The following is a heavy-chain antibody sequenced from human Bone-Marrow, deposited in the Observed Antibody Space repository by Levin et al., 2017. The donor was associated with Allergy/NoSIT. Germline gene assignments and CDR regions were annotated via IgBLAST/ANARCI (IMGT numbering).Heavy chain of an antibody. CDR2: ISSSSSYI. CDR3: ARDRNDILTGYRFDY. J-gene: IGHJ4*02. D-gene: IGHD3-9*01. CDR1: GFTFSSYS. Sequence: PGGSLRLSCAASGFTFSSYSMNWVRQAPGKGLEWVSSISSSSSYIYYADSVKGRFTISRDNAKNSLYLQMNSLRAEDTAVYYCARDRNDILTGYRFDYWGQGTLVTVSS. V-gene: IGHV3-21*01.